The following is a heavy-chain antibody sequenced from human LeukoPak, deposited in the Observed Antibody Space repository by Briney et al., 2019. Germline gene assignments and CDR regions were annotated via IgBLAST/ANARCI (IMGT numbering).Heavy chain of an antibody. J-gene: IGHJ3*02. D-gene: IGHD3-3*02. CDR1: GFIFSSYW. Sequence: GVSLRLPCAACGFIFSSYWISWVRQAPGKGLEWVANIKQDGSEKYYVDSVKGRFTISRDNAKNSLYLQMNSLRAEDTAVYYCARAVLAIWGQGTMVTVSS. CDR3: ARAVLAI. CDR2: IKQDGSEK. V-gene: IGHV3-7*01.